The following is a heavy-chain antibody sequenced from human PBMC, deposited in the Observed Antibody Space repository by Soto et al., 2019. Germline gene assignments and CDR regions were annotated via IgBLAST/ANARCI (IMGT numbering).Heavy chain of an antibody. V-gene: IGHV1-18*01. CDR2: ISAYNGNT. Sequence: QVQLVQSGAEVKQPGSSVKVSCKASGGTFSSYAISWVRQAPGQGLEWMGWISAYNGNTNYAQKLQGRVTMTTDTSTSTAYMELGSLRSADTAVYYCARGGYIWGSYRDSPNFDYWGQGTLVTVSS. CDR3: ARGGYIWGSYRDSPNFDY. CDR1: GGTFSSYA. D-gene: IGHD3-16*02. J-gene: IGHJ4*02.